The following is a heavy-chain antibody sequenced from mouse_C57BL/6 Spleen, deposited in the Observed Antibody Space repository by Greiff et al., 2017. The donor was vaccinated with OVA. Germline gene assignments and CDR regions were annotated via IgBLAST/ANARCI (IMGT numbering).Heavy chain of an antibody. CDR3: ATSAWDN. Sequence: VQLVESGAELVKPGASVKLSCKASGYTFTSYWMQWVKQRPGQGLEWIGEIDPSDSYTNYNQKFKGKATLTVDTSSSTAYMQLSSLTSEDAAVYYCATSAWDNWCQGTTLTVSS. CDR2: IDPSDSYT. CDR1: GYTFTSYW. V-gene: IGHV1-50*01. J-gene: IGHJ2*01.